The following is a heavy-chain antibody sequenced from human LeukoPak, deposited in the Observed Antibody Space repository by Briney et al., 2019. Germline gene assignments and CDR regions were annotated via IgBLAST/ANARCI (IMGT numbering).Heavy chain of an antibody. CDR2: IKQDGSEK. Sequence: GGSLRLSCAASGFTFSSYWMSWVRQAPGKGLEWVANIKQDGSEKYYVDSVKGRFTISRDNAKNSLYLQMNSLRAEDTAVYYCARDIVVVPAAIYYFDYWGQGTLVTVSP. CDR1: GFTFSSYW. V-gene: IGHV3-7*01. CDR3: ARDIVVVPAAIYYFDY. D-gene: IGHD2-2*02. J-gene: IGHJ4*02.